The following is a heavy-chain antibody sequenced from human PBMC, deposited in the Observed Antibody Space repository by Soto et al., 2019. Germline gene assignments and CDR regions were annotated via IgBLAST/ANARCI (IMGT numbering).Heavy chain of an antibody. V-gene: IGHV4-30-2*01. CDR1: GGSISSGGYS. D-gene: IGHD3-10*01. J-gene: IGHJ5*02. CDR3: ARGRYYYRLSGPRTNQRAMFDP. Sequence: QLQLQESGSGLVKPSQTLSLTCAVSGGSISSGGYSWSWIRQPPGKGLEWIGYIYHSGSTNYNPSLKSRVTISVDTSKNQFSLKLSSVTAADTAVYYCARGRYYYRLSGPRTNQRAMFDPWGQGTLVTVSS. CDR2: IYHSGST.